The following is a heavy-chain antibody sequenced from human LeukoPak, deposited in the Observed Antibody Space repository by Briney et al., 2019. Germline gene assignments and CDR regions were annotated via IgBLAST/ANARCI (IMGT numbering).Heavy chain of an antibody. CDR3: ARLMRVHYGTYYFDF. D-gene: IGHD3-10*01. Sequence: TGGSLRLSCAASGFTFSDHYIDWVRQAPGKGLEWVGRARFRANGFTTQYAASVKGRFTISRDDSENTVYLQMNSLKTEDTAVDFCARLMRVHYGTYYFDFWGQGTLVTVPS. V-gene: IGHV3-72*01. J-gene: IGHJ4*02. CDR2: ARFRANGFTT. CDR1: GFTFSDHY.